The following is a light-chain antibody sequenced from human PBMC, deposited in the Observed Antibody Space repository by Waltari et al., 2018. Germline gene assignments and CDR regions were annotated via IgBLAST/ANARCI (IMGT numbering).Light chain of an antibody. J-gene: IGLJ2*01. CDR2: TNN. CDR1: SSNIGSNT. V-gene: IGLV1-44*01. Sequence: QSVLTQPPSASGTPGQRVTISCSGSSSNIGSNTVNWYQQLPGTAPKLLLQTNNERPSGVPDRFSGSKSGTSASLAITGLQSEDEADYFCAAWDDSLHGVVFGGGTKLTVL. CDR3: AAWDDSLHGVV.